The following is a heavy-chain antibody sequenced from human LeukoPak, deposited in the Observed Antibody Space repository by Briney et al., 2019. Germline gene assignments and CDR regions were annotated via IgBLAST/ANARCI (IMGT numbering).Heavy chain of an antibody. CDR1: GFTFSSYS. V-gene: IGHV3-48*01. J-gene: IGHJ4*02. CDR2: ISSSSSTI. D-gene: IGHD3-3*01. Sequence: GGSLRLSCAASGFTFSSYSMNWVRQAPGKGLEWVSYISSSSSTIYYADSVKGRFTISRDNAKNSLYLQMNSLRAEDTAVYYCARVSRPPDTYYDFWSGTASPRYFDYWGQGTLVTVSS. CDR3: ARVSRPPDTYYDFWSGTASPRYFDY.